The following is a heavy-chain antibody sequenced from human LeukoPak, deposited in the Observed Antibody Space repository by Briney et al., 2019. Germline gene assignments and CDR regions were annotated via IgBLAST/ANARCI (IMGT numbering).Heavy chain of an antibody. CDR1: GYNFTTKW. Sequence: GESLKISCQGSGYNFTTKWIVWVRQMPGKNLEWMGIIYPGDSKTIYSPSFQGQVFISADRSIRTAYLQWRSLKASDTAMYYCARHESVFSMDVWGQGTTVTVSS. V-gene: IGHV5-51*01. CDR2: IYPGDSKT. J-gene: IGHJ6*02. CDR3: ARHESVFSMDV.